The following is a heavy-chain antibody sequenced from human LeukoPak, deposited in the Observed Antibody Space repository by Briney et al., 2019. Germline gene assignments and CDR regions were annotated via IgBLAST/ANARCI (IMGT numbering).Heavy chain of an antibody. J-gene: IGHJ6*02. CDR1: GDRVSTNNAA. Sequence: SQTLSLTCAISGDRVSTNNAAWSWIRQSPSRGLEWLGRTYYRPKWYSYYAGSVKSRIIFNPDTSKNQFSLQLNSVTPEDTAVYYCAREKVVIAATRYYGMDVWGQGTTVTVSS. CDR2: TYYRPKWYS. CDR3: AREKVVIAATRYYGMDV. D-gene: IGHD2-15*01. V-gene: IGHV6-1*01.